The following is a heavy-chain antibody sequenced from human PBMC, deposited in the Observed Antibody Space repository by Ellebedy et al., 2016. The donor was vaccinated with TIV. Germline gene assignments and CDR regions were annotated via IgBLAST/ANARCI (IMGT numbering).Heavy chain of an antibody. J-gene: IGHJ4*02. CDR3: ARFHYGDYDY. CDR2: ISYDGTRK. D-gene: IGHD4-17*01. CDR1: EVWFETFG. Sequence: GESLKISXVVSEVWFETFGVHWVRQAPGKGLEWVAMISYDGTRKYYADSVKGRFTISRDNSKNTLYVQMSSLRAEDTAVYYCARFHYGDYDYWGQGTLVTVSS. V-gene: IGHV3-30*03.